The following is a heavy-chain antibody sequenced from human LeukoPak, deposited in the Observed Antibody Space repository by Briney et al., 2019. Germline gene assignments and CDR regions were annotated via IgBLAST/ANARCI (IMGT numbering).Heavy chain of an antibody. V-gene: IGHV3-33*01. Sequence: QAGGSLRLSCVASGFTFSDYGMHWVRQAPGKGLEWVAVIWHDGSNKYYADSVKGRFTISRDNSEHTLYLQMNSLRVEDTALFYCARAGGSRYGYAFDIWGQGTLATVSS. J-gene: IGHJ3*02. D-gene: IGHD5-12*01. CDR3: ARAGGSRYGYAFDI. CDR2: IWHDGSNK. CDR1: GFTFSDYG.